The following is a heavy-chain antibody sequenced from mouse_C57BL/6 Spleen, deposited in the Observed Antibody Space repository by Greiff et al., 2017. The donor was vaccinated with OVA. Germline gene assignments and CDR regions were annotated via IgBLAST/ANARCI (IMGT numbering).Heavy chain of an antibody. CDR2: INPSSGYT. D-gene: IGHD2-4*01. J-gene: IGHJ3*01. CDR3: ARGDYRGFAD. Sequence: QVQLQQSGAELARPGASVKMSCKASGYTFTSYTMHWVKQRPGQGLEWIGYINPSSGYTKYNQKFKDKATLTADKASSTAYMQLSSLTSEDSAVYYCARGDYRGFADWGQGTLVTVAA. V-gene: IGHV1-4*01. CDR1: GYTFTSYT.